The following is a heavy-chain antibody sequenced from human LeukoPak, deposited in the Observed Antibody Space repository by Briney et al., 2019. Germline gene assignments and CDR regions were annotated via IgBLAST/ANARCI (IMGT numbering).Heavy chain of an antibody. V-gene: IGHV3-7*01. CDR1: GFTFENYA. D-gene: IGHD4-17*01. J-gene: IGHJ3*02. CDR3: AKDPNGDYVGAFDS. CDR2: IQQYGSET. Sequence: GGSLRLSCVGSGFTFENYAMTWVRQAPGKGLEWVANIQQYGSETYYGESVQGRFTISRDNAKNSLYLQMNSLRAEDTAVYYCAKDPNGDYVGAFDSWGQGTMVTVSS.